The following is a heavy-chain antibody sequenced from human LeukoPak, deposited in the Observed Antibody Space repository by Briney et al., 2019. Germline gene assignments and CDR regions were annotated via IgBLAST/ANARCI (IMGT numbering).Heavy chain of an antibody. Sequence: GGSLRLSCAASGFTFSTYGMSWVRQAPGKGLEWVSAVSFSGNITYYADSVKGRFIISRDNSKNSLYLQMNSLRAEDTAVYYCAKRNVGMGFDHWGQGTLVTVSS. CDR2: VSFSGNIT. J-gene: IGHJ4*01. D-gene: IGHD1-14*01. V-gene: IGHV3-23*01. CDR3: AKRNVGMGFDH. CDR1: GFTFSTYG.